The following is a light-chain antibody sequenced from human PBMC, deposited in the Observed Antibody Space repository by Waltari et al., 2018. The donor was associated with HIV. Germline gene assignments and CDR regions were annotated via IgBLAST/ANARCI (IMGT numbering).Light chain of an antibody. Sequence: QSALTQPASVSGSLGQSFTISCTGTSGDVGGYNYVSWYQYYPGKAPRLMIYEVTNRPSGVSNRFSGSKSGNTASLTISGLQAEDESDYYCASYTSSSTLVLFGGGTKLTVL. CDR1: SGDVGGYNY. CDR3: ASYTSSSTLVL. V-gene: IGLV2-14*01. CDR2: EVT. J-gene: IGLJ3*02.